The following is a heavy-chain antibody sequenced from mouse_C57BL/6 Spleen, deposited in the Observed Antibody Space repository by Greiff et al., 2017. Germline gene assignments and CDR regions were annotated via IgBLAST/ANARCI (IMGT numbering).Heavy chain of an antibody. V-gene: IGHV2-5*01. Sequence: VKLVESGPGLVQPSQSLSITCTVSGFSLTSYGVHWVRQSPGKGLEWLGVIWRGGSTDYNAAFMSRLSITKDNSKSQVFFKMNSLQADDTAIYYCAKTRDGSSYDAMDYWGQGTSVTVSS. CDR1: GFSLTSYG. CDR3: AKTRDGSSYDAMDY. J-gene: IGHJ4*01. CDR2: IWRGGST. D-gene: IGHD1-1*01.